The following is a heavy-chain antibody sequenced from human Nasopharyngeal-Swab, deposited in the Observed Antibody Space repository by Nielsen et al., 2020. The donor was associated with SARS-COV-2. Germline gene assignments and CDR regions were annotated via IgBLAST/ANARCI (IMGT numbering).Heavy chain of an antibody. V-gene: IGHV1-69*04. D-gene: IGHD6-19*01. CDR3: ARIAVAGLGYYYYGMDV. CDR2: IIPILGIA. J-gene: IGHJ6*02. CDR1: GGTFSSYA. Sequence: SVKVSCKASGGTFSSYAISWVLQAPGQGLEWMGRIIPILGIANYAQKFQGRVTITADKSTSTAYMELSSLRSEDTAVYYCARIAVAGLGYYYYGMDVWGQGTTVTVSS.